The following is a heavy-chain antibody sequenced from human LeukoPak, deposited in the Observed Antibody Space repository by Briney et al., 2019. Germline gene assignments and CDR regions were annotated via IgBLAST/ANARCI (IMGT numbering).Heavy chain of an antibody. CDR1: GFTFSNYG. V-gene: IGHV3-48*02. J-gene: IGHJ4*02. D-gene: IGHD1-26*01. CDR3: ARGPLGWSDY. CDR2: ISESGTAI. Sequence: GGSLRLSCAASGFTFSNYGMNWVRQARGKGLEWVSFISESGTAIYYAESVKGRFTISRDIARNSVYLQMNSLRDEDTAMYYCARGPLGWSDYWGQGLLVTVSS.